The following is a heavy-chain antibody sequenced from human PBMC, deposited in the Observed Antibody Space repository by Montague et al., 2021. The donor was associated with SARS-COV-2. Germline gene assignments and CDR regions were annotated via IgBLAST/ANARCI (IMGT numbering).Heavy chain of an antibody. V-gene: IGHV4-34*01. Sequence: SETLSLTCAVYGGSFSGYYWTWIRQAPGKGLEWIGEITHRGSTTSNPSLESRVTISVDTSKKQFSLKLRSVTAADTAVYYCARWISRLRGVDEWGQGTLVTVSS. CDR3: ARWISRLRGVDE. CDR2: ITHRGST. J-gene: IGHJ4*02. D-gene: IGHD3-10*01. CDR1: GGSFSGYY.